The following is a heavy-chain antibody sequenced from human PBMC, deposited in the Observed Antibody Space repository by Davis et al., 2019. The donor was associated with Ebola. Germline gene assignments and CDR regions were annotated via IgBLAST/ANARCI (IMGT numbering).Heavy chain of an antibody. J-gene: IGHJ6*02. D-gene: IGHD3-3*02. CDR1: GGSISSYY. V-gene: IGHV4-59*08. Sequence: MPSETLSLTCTVSGGSISSYYWSWIRQPPGKGLEWIGYIYYSGSTNYNPSLKSRVTISVDTSNNQFSLKLSSVTAADTAVYYCARLPTIFGVVIPGGGVDVWGQGTTVTVSS. CDR2: IYYSGST. CDR3: ARLPTIFGVVIPGGGVDV.